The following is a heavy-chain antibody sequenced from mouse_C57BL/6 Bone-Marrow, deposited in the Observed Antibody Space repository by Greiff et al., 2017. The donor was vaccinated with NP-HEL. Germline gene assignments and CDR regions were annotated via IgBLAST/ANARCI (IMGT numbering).Heavy chain of an antibody. V-gene: IGHV1-19*01. CDR1: GYTFTDYY. J-gene: IGHJ1*03. CDR3: LYYDYDHWYFDV. Sequence: VQLQQSGPVLVKPGASVKMSCKASGYTFTDYYMNWVKQSHGKSLEWIGVINPYNGGTSYNQKFKGKATLTVDKSSSTAYMELNSLTSEDSAVYYCLYYDYDHWYFDVWGTGTTVTVSS. D-gene: IGHD2-4*01. CDR2: INPYNGGT.